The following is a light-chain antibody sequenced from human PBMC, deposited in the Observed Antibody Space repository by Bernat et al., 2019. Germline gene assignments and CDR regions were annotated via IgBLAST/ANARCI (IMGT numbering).Light chain of an antibody. Sequence: QSVLTQPPSASGAPGQRVTISCSGSSSNIGSKPVSWYQQLPGAAPKLLMYTNNQRPSGVPGRFSGSKSGTSASLAISGLQSEDEADYYCASWDDSLNGPVFGGGTKLTVL. J-gene: IGLJ2*01. CDR2: TNN. V-gene: IGLV1-44*01. CDR1: SSNIGSKP. CDR3: ASWDDSLNGPV.